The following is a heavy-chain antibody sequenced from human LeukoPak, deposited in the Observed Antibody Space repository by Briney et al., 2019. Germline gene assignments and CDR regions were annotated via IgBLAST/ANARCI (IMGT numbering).Heavy chain of an antibody. CDR1: GFTFSSYA. J-gene: IGHJ6*02. CDR2: ISGSGGST. CDR3: AKDKKGGRWLQLGQYYYYGMDV. D-gene: IGHD5-24*01. V-gene: IGHV3-23*01. Sequence: GGSLRLSCAASGFTFSSYAMSWVRQAPGKGLEWVSAISGSGGSTYYADSVKGRFTISRDNSKNTLYLQMNSLRAEDAAVYYCAKDKKGGRWLQLGQYYYYGMDVWGQGTTVTVSS.